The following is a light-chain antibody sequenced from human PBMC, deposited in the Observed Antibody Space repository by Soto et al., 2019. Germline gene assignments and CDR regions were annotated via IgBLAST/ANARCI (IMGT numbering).Light chain of an antibody. CDR2: AAS. CDR3: QQTYSRPWT. Sequence: DIEMTQSPSSLSASVGARVTITCRASQNINNFLNWYQQKPGEAPKLLICAASTLQSGVPSRFSGSGSGTYFTRTISSLQPEDFATYHCQQTYSRPWTFGQGTKVEIK. V-gene: IGKV1-39*01. CDR1: QNINNF. J-gene: IGKJ1*01.